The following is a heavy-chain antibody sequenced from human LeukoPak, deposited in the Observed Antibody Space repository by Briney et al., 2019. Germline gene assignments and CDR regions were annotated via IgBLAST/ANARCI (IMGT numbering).Heavy chain of an antibody. CDR2: MRYGESDT. V-gene: IGHV3-30*02. Sequence: GGSLRLSCAASGFTLNTYGMHWVRQLPGKGLEWVAFMRYGESDTHYTDSVKGRFTISRDNSKNTLFLQMNSLRPEDTAIYYCAKHWSTDWSNWFDPRGQGTLVTVSS. CDR3: AKHWSTDWSNWFDP. J-gene: IGHJ5*02. D-gene: IGHD3-3*01. CDR1: GFTLNTYG.